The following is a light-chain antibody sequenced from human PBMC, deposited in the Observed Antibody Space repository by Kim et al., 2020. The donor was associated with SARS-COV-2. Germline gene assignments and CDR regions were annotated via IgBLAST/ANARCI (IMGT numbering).Light chain of an antibody. Sequence: QPVLTQSPSASASLGASVKLTYTLSSGHSSYAIAWHQQQPEKGPRYLMKLNSDGSHSKGDGIPDRFSGSSSGAERYLTISSLHSEDEADYYCQTWGTPHVVFAGGTQLTVL. V-gene: IGLV4-69*01. CDR1: SGHSSYA. J-gene: IGLJ2*01. CDR3: QTWGTPHVV. CDR2: LNSDGSH.